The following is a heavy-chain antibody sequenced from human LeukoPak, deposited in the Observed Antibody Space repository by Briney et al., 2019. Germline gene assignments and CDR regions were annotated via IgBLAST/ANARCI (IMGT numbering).Heavy chain of an antibody. CDR3: ARAPSGGFLEWYDY. Sequence: GGSLRLSCAASGFTFDDYAMHWVRQAPGKGLEWVSGISWNSGSIGYADSVKGRFTISRDNAKNSLYLQMNSLRAEDTALYFCARAPSGGFLEWYDYWGQGLQVTVSS. V-gene: IGHV3-9*01. CDR2: ISWNSGSI. D-gene: IGHD3-3*01. J-gene: IGHJ4*02. CDR1: GFTFDDYA.